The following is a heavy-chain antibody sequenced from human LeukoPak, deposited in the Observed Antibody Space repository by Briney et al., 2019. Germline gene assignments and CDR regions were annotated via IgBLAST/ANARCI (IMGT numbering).Heavy chain of an antibody. CDR3: ATMSIAVAGTLELSPFGY. Sequence: ASVKVSCKASGYTFSNYGFSWVRQAPGQGLEWMGWISAYNGNTNYAQKLQGRVTMTEDTSTDTAYMELSSLRSEDTAVYYCATMSIAVAGTLELSPFGYWGQGTLVTVSS. J-gene: IGHJ4*02. D-gene: IGHD6-19*01. CDR1: GYTFSNYG. CDR2: ISAYNGNT. V-gene: IGHV1-18*01.